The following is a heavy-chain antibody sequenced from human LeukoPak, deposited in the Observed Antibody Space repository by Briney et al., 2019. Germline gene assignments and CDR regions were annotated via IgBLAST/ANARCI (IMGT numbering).Heavy chain of an antibody. CDR2: ISNSGDAT. CDR3: TRDVWIFAD. CDR1: GFTFSNYA. D-gene: IGHD3-3*01. J-gene: IGHJ4*02. V-gene: IGHV3-23*01. Sequence: GGSLRLSCAASGFTFSNYAMSWVRQAPGKGLEWVSTISNSGDATYYADSVKGRFTISRDNAKNSLYLQMNSLRAEDTAVYYCTRDVWIFADWGQGTLVTVSS.